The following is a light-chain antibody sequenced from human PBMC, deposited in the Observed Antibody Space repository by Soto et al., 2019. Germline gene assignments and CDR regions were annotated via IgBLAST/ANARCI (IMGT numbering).Light chain of an antibody. CDR3: CAFARGSTLV. V-gene: IGLV2-23*01. J-gene: IGLJ3*02. CDR1: SSDVGSYNL. Sequence: QSVLTQPASVSGSPGQSITISCTGTSSDVGSYNLVSWYQQHPGNAPKLMIYEGSKRPSGVSNRFFGSKSGNTASLTISGLQAEDEADYYCCAFARGSTLVFGGGTKVTVL. CDR2: EGS.